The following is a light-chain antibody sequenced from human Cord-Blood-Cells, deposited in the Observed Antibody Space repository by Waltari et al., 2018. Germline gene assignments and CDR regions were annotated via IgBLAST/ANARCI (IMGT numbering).Light chain of an antibody. V-gene: IGLV2-14*01. CDR1: SSDVGGYNY. Sequence: QSALTHPASVSGSPGQSITISCTGTSSDVGGYNYVSWYQQHPGKAPKLLIYEVRSRPSRVPHRCSGHKSGSTPCQTMCGRQWEDEAYYHQSSYTSSSTLAFGGGTKLTVL. J-gene: IGLJ3*02. CDR2: EVR. CDR3: SSYTSSSTLA.